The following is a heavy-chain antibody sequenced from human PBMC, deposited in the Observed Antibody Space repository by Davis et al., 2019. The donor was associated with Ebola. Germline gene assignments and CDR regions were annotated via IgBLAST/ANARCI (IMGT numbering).Heavy chain of an antibody. CDR3: ARSRSYQFRYYYYYMDV. J-gene: IGHJ6*03. V-gene: IGHV3-30-3*01. D-gene: IGHD1-26*01. CDR1: GFTFSSYA. CDR2: ISYDGSNK. Sequence: PGGSLRLSCAASGFTFSSYAMHWVCQAPGKGLEWVAVISYDGSNKYYADSVKGRFTISRDNAKNSLYLQMNSLRAEDTAVYYCARSRSYQFRYYYYYMDVWGKGTTVTVSS.